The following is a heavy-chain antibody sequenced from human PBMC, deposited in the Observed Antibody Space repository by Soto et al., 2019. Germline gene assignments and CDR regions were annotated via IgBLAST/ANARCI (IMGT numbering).Heavy chain of an antibody. Sequence: SETLSLTCTLSGDSTSSYTYFWTWIRQPAVKGLEWIAYISYTGNTNYKPPLKSRVSISTATSINQFALTLTSVTTADAAICLCARIVVGATVDLWGQGSLVTVSS. CDR1: GDSTSSYTYF. D-gene: IGHD1-26*01. CDR2: ISYTGNT. J-gene: IGHJ5*02. V-gene: IGHV4-61*01. CDR3: ARIVVGATVDL.